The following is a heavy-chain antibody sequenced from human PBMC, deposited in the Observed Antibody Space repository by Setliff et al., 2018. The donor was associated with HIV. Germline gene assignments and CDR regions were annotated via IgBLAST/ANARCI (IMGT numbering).Heavy chain of an antibody. V-gene: IGHV5-51*01. J-gene: IGHJ4*02. D-gene: IGHD1-26*01. CDR2: IHPGDFVT. CDR1: GYSFTNYW. Sequence: SLKISCQASGYSFTNYWIGWVRQMPGKGLEWIGVIHPGDFVTRYGPSFQGQVFISADRSITTAYLQWDSLKASDTAMYYCTRRRRAPGIEDLEAYWGQGTLVTVSS. CDR3: TRRRRAPGIEDLEAY.